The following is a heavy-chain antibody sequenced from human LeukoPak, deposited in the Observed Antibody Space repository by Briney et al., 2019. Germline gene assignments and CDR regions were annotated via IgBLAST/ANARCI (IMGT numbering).Heavy chain of an antibody. CDR2: INTNTGNP. CDR1: GYTFTSYA. CDR3: ARLSAAAGTEFDY. J-gene: IGHJ4*02. D-gene: IGHD6-13*01. V-gene: IGHV7-4-1*02. Sequence: GASVKVSCKASGYTFTSYAMNWVRQAPGQGLEWMGWINTNTGNPTYAQGFAGRFVFSLDTSVSTAYLQTSSLKAEDTAVYYCARLSAAAGTEFDYWGQGTLVTVSS.